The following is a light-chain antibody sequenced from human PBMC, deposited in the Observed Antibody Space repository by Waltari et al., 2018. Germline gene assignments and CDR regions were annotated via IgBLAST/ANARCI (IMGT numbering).Light chain of an antibody. J-gene: IGKJ2*01. Sequence: DIQMTQSPSSLSASVGDRVTFICRARQSISWFLNWYQQKPGMAPKLLIHGASNLQSGVPSRFSGSGSGTDFTLTINSLQPADFATYYCQQTYSAPYTFGQGTKLDIK. CDR2: GAS. CDR1: QSISWF. V-gene: IGKV1-39*01. CDR3: QQTYSAPYT.